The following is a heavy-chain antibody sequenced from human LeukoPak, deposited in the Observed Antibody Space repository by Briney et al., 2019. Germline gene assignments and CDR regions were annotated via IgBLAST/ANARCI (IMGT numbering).Heavy chain of an antibody. D-gene: IGHD2-2*02. Sequence: GXSLRLSCAASGFTFSTYGMQWVRQAPGKGLEWLSFIWFDGSSKHYADSVKGRFIISRDNSKSTLYLEMNSLRPEDTGVYYCAKDLPPTIMIAWGQGTLVTVSS. V-gene: IGHV3-30*02. J-gene: IGHJ5*02. CDR2: IWFDGSSK. CDR3: AKDLPPTIMIA. CDR1: GFTFSTYG.